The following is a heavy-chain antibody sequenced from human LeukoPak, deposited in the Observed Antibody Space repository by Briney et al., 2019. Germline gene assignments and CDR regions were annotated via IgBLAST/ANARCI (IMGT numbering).Heavy chain of an antibody. CDR3: ARNREYCGGDCYSRGGSAFDI. CDR1: GGTFSSYA. CDR2: IIPIFGTA. Sequence: ASVKVSCKASGGTFSSYAISWVRQAPGQGLEWMGGIIPIFGTANYAQKFQGRVTITADESTSTAYMELSSLRSEDTAVYYCARNREYCGGDCYSRGGSAFDIWGQGTMVTVSS. J-gene: IGHJ3*02. D-gene: IGHD2-21*02. V-gene: IGHV1-69*13.